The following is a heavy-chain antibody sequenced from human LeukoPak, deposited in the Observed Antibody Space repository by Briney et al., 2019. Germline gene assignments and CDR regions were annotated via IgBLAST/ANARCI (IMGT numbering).Heavy chain of an antibody. J-gene: IGHJ5*02. CDR3: ARGGGGPYSSPPRFDP. Sequence: SETLSLTCAVYGGSFSGYYWSWIRQPPGKGLEWIGEINHSGSTNYNPSLKSRVTISVDTSKNQFSLKLSSVTAADTAVYYCARGGGGPYSSPPRFDPWGQGTLVTVSS. D-gene: IGHD6-13*01. V-gene: IGHV4-34*01. CDR2: INHSGST. CDR1: GGSFSGYY.